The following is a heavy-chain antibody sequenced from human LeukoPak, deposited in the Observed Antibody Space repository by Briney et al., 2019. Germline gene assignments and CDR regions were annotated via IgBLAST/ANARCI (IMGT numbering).Heavy chain of an antibody. J-gene: IGHJ4*02. D-gene: IGHD3-10*01. V-gene: IGHV3-9*01. CDR2: ISWNSGSI. Sequence: GGSLRLFCAASRYTFDDYAMHWVRQAPGKGLEWVSGISWNSGSIGYADPVKGRFTISRDNAKNSLYLQMNSLRAEDTAVYHCARTDYGSGSYHDYWGQGTLVTVSS. CDR3: ARTDYGSGSYHDY. CDR1: RYTFDDYA.